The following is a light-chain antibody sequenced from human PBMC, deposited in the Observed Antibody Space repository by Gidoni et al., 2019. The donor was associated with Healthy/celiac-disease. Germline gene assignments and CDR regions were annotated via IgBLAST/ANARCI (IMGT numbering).Light chain of an antibody. CDR3: MQALQTHK. J-gene: IGKJ1*01. Sequence: DIVMTQSPLSLPVTPGEPASISCRSSQSLLHSNGYNYLDWYLQKPGQSPQLLIYLGSNRASGVPDRFSGSGSGTDFTLKISRVEAEDVGVYYCMQALQTHKFGQXTQVEIK. CDR2: LGS. V-gene: IGKV2-28*01. CDR1: QSLLHSNGYNY.